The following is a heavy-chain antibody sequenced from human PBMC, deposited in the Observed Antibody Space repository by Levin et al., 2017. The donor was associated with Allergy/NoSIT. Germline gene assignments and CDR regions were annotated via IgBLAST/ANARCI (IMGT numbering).Heavy chain of an antibody. J-gene: IGHJ4*02. D-gene: IGHD1-26*01. CDR1: GFTFNDYY. CDR2: IGSSGSPI. CDR3: AREGATSESDY. Sequence: GGSLRLSCAASGFTFNDYYMSWIRQAPGKGLEWVSYIGSSGSPIYYADSVKGRFTISRDNAKNSLYLQMNSLRAEDTAVYYCAREGATSESDYWGQGTLVTVSS. V-gene: IGHV3-11*01.